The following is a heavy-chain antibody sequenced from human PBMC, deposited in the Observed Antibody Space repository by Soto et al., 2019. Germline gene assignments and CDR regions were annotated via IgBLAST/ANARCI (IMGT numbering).Heavy chain of an antibody. CDR3: TRPSARGGGGGNSQGAFDI. Sequence: EVPLVESGGGLVKPGRSLRLSCTASGFTFGDYAMSWFRQAPGKGLEWVGFIRSKAYGGTTEYAASVKGRFTISRDDSKSIAYLQMNSLKTEDTAVYYCTRPSARGGGGGNSQGAFDIWGQGTMVTVSS. J-gene: IGHJ3*02. CDR1: GFTFGDYA. D-gene: IGHD2-21*02. V-gene: IGHV3-49*05. CDR2: IRSKAYGGTT.